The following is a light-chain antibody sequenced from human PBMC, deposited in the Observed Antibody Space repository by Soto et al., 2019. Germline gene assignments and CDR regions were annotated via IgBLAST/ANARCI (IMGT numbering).Light chain of an antibody. J-gene: IGKJ1*01. CDR2: GAS. V-gene: IGKV3-20*01. Sequence: EIVLTQSPGTLSLSPGERATLSCRASQSFNSIYLAWYQQKPGQAPRLLIYGASSRATGIPDRFSGSGSGTDFALTISRLEPEDFAVYYCQHFGDSVWTFGQGTKVDIK. CDR1: QSFNSIY. CDR3: QHFGDSVWT.